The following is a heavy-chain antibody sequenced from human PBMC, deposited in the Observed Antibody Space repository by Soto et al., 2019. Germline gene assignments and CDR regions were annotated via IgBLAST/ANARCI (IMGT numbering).Heavy chain of an antibody. CDR1: GYIFVNYG. CDR2: ISPYSGNT. Sequence: QVQLVQSGDEVRKPGSSVKVSCKASGYIFVNYGIAWVRQAPGQGLEWMVWISPYSGNTHYASKVQGRLTTTTDTSTSTAYMVLWRLTSDDSSVYYCAMVDNYVTPTPQDVWGQGTKVTVSS. V-gene: IGHV1-18*01. J-gene: IGHJ6*02. CDR3: AMVDNYVTPTPQDV. D-gene: IGHD3-16*01.